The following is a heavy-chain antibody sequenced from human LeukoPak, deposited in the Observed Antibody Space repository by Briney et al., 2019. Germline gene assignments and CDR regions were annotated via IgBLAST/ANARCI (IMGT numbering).Heavy chain of an antibody. CDR2: ISSSSSTI. Sequence: PGGSLRLSCAASGFTFSSYSMNWVRQAPGKGLEWVSYISSSSSTIYYADSVKGRFTISRDNAKNSLYLQMNSLRAEDTAVYYCARNDGYSYGYFDYWGQGTLVTVSP. V-gene: IGHV3-48*04. CDR1: GFTFSSYS. J-gene: IGHJ4*02. CDR3: ARNDGYSYGYFDY. D-gene: IGHD5-18*01.